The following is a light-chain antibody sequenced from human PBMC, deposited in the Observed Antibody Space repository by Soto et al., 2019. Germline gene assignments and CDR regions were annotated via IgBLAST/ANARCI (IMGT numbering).Light chain of an antibody. CDR2: ETS. CDR1: QSIDNN. V-gene: IGKV1-39*01. CDR3: QQTYSSPWT. J-gene: IGKJ1*01. Sequence: DIPMTQSPSSLSASVGDRLTITCRASQSIDNNLNWYQQKPGKAPKLLIYETSILQSGVPSRFSGRGSGAEFTLTITSLQPEDFATYSCQQTYSSPWTFGQGTKVAIK.